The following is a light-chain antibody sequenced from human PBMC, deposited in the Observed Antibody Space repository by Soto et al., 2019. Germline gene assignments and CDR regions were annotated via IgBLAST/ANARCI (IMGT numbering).Light chain of an antibody. V-gene: IGKV3-20*01. J-gene: IGKJ1*01. CDR1: QSVSSNF. CDR3: QQYETSPRM. Sequence: EIVLTQSPGTLSLSPGERTTLSCRASQSVSSNFLDWYQQKPGQAPRLLIYGASSRATGIPDRFSGSGSGTDFTLTISRLEPEDFAVYYCQQYETSPRMFGQGTKVEI. CDR2: GAS.